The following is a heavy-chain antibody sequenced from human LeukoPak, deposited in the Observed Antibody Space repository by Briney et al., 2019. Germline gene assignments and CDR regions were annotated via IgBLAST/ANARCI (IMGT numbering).Heavy chain of an antibody. V-gene: IGHV1-69*13. CDR1: GGTFSNYA. Sequence: SVKVSCKASGGTFSNYAISWVRQAPGQGLEWMGGIIPILGTSNYAQKFQDRLTITADESTSTAYLELSSLTSADTAVYYCTREVSGTYCDYWGQGSLVTVSS. CDR3: TREVSGTYCDY. J-gene: IGHJ4*02. CDR2: IIPILGTS. D-gene: IGHD1-26*01.